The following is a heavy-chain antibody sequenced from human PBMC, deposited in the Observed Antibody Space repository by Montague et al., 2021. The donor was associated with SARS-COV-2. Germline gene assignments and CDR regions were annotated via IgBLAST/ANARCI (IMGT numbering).Heavy chain of an antibody. J-gene: IGHJ5*01. D-gene: IGHD2-21*01. V-gene: IGHV4-39*01. CDR2: VFYRGST. CDR1: GDSISSLHYY. Sequence: SETLSLTCTVSGDSISSLHYYWGWIRQSPGKGLEWIGNVFYRGSTYYGPSLRSRVTISVDTSKNQFSLRLSSVTAADTAIYYCARAYCGGDCNYLYIWFDSWGQGALVTVSS. CDR3: ARAYCGGDCNYLYIWFDS.